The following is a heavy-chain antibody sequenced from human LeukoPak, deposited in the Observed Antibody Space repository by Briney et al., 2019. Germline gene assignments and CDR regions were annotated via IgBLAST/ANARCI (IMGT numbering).Heavy chain of an antibody. Sequence: PGRSLRLSCAASGFTFSSYGMHWVRQAPGKGLEWVAVIWYDGSNKYYADSVKGRFTISRDNSKNTLYLQMNSLRAEDTAVYYCARFCPEYYYGSGSYCGGTYGMDVWGQGTTVTVSS. CDR3: ARFCPEYYYGSGSYCGGTYGMDV. CDR2: IWYDGSNK. CDR1: GFTFSSYG. J-gene: IGHJ6*02. V-gene: IGHV3-33*01. D-gene: IGHD3-10*01.